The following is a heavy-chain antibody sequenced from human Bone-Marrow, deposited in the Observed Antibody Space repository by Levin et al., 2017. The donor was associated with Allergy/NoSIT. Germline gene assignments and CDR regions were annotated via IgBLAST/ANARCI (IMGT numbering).Heavy chain of an antibody. CDR3: AGGVGTTHFQH. V-gene: IGHV4-59*01. D-gene: IGHD3-16*01. CDR1: GGYISSYY. J-gene: IGHJ1*01. Sequence: SETLSLTCSVSGGYISSYYWSWIRQPPGKGLEWIAYIYHSGSTNYNPSLKSRVTISVDRSKKPFSLKLNSVTAADTAVYYCAGGVGTTHFQHWGQGTLVTVSS. CDR2: IYHSGST.